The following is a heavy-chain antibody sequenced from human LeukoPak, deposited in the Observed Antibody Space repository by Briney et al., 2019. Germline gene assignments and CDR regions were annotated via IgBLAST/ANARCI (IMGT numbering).Heavy chain of an antibody. J-gene: IGHJ4*02. V-gene: IGHV5-51*01. Sequence: PGESLKTSCQGAGYSFPCFRIGWVRQAAGKDLGWLGIIYPGSSYTRYSPTFQGELILSAHKSRTTASLPSSSLKASDTAMYYCPRAACYSDSGTSHKNCAFDYWGQGTLVTVSS. CDR3: PRAACYSDSGTSHKNCAFDY. CDR2: IYPGSSYT. D-gene: IGHD3-10*01. CDR1: GYSFPCFR.